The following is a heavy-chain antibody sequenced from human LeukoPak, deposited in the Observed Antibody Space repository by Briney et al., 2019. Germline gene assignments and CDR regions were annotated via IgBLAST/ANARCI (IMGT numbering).Heavy chain of an antibody. CDR2: IDWDDDK. V-gene: IGHV2-70*11. CDR3: SRILYDNRYFDS. Sequence: SGPALVKPTQTLTLTCTFSGFSLSASGMCVNWIRQPPGKALEWLARIDWDDDKYYSTSLQTRLTISKDTSKNQVVLTMTNMDPVDTATYYCSRILYDNRYFDSWGQGTLVAVSS. J-gene: IGHJ4*02. CDR1: GFSLSASGMC. D-gene: IGHD3-22*01.